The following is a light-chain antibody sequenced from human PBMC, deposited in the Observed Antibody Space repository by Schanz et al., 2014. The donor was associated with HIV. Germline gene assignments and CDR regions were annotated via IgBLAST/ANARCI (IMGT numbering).Light chain of an antibody. V-gene: IGKV1-12*01. CDR3: QQFNSYPHT. CDR2: EAS. CDR1: QGVGTW. Sequence: DIQMTQSPSSVSASVGDTVTITCRARQGVGTWLAWYQQKPGKAPKLLISEASSLQSGVPSRFSGRGSGTDFTLTISSLQPEDFATYYCQQFNSYPHTFGQGTKLEIK. J-gene: IGKJ2*01.